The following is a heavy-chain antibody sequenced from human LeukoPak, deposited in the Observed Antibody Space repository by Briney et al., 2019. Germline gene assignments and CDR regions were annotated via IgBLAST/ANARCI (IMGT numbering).Heavy chain of an antibody. CDR2: ISSSGSTI. Sequence: GGSLRLSCAASGFTFSDYYMSWIRQAPGKGLEWVSYISSSGSTIYYADSVKGRFTISRDNAKNSLHQQMTSLRAEDTAVYSRARVTYYYDSTGYYQNLNHFDSWGQGTLVTVSS. CDR1: GFTFSDYY. J-gene: IGHJ4*02. D-gene: IGHD3-22*01. V-gene: IGHV3-11*01. CDR3: ARVTYYYDSTGYYQNLNHFDS.